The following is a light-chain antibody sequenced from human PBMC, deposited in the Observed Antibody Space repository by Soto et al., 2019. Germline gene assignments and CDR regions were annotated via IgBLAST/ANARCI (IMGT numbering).Light chain of an antibody. J-gene: IGKJ4*01. V-gene: IGKV3-11*01. Sequence: EIVLTQSPATLSLSPGERATLSCRASQSISSYLAWYQQKPGQAPMRLIYAASKRATGIPARFSGSGSGTDFTLTISILAPEDFAVYYCQHRDNWPPGATFGGGTKVEIK. CDR2: AAS. CDR3: QHRDNWPPGAT. CDR1: QSISSY.